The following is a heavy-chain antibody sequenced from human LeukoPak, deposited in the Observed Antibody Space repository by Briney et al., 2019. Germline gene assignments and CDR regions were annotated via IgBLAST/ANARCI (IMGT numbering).Heavy chain of an antibody. Sequence: SETLSLTCTVSGGSISSSSYYWSWIRQPPGKGLEWIGYIYYSGSTNYNPSLKSRVTISVDTSKNQFSLKLSSVTAADTAVYYCARDVGSVAFDIWGQGTMVTVSS. V-gene: IGHV4-61*01. J-gene: IGHJ3*02. D-gene: IGHD2-2*03. CDR1: GGSISSSSYY. CDR3: ARDVGSVAFDI. CDR2: IYYSGST.